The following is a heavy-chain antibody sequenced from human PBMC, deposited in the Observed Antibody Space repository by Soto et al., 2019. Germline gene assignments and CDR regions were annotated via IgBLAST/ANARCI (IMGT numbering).Heavy chain of an antibody. Sequence: QVQLVESGGGVVQPGRSLRLSCAASGFTFSSYGMHWVRQAPGKGLEWVAVIWYDGSNKYYADSVKGRFTISRDNSKNTLYLQMNSLRAEDTAVYYCARDGACSSTSCPLDYWGQGTLVTVSS. CDR1: GFTFSSYG. CDR3: ARDGACSSTSCPLDY. D-gene: IGHD2-2*01. V-gene: IGHV3-33*01. CDR2: IWYDGSNK. J-gene: IGHJ4*02.